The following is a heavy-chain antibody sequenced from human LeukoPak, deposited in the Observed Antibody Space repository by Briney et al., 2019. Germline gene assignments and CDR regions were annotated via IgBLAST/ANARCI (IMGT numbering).Heavy chain of an antibody. J-gene: IGHJ6*03. CDR2: ISSSSSYI. CDR1: GFTFSSYS. V-gene: IGHV3-21*01. Sequence: PGGSLRLSCAASGFTFSSYSMNWVRQAPGKGMEWVSSISSSSSYIYYADSVKGRFTISRDNAKNSLYLQMNSLRAEDTAVYYCARVPSTIFGVVIGYYYYYMDVWGKGTTVTVSS. CDR3: ARVPSTIFGVVIGYYYYYMDV. D-gene: IGHD3-3*01.